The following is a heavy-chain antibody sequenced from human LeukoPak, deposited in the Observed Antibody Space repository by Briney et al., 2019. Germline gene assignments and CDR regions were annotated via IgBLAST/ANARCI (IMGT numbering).Heavy chain of an antibody. CDR2: INHSGST. Sequence: SETLTLTCAVYGGSFSGYYWSWIRQPPGKGLEWIGEINHSGSTNYNPSLKSRVTISVDTSKNQFSLKLSSVTAADTAVYYCARRRGSSGWYNNWFDPWGQGTLVTVSS. V-gene: IGHV4-34*01. CDR1: GGSFSGYY. CDR3: ARRRGSSGWYNNWFDP. J-gene: IGHJ5*02. D-gene: IGHD6-19*01.